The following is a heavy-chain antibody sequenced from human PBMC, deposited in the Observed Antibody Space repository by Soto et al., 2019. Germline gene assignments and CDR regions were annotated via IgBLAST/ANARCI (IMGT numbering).Heavy chain of an antibody. Sequence: GSLRLSCEASGFTFSSYAMNWVRQAPGKGLEWVSGISGSGGSTYYADSVKGRFTISRDNSKNTLYLQMNSLRAEDTAVYYCAKATRPVELYYYYGMDVWGQGTTVTVSS. J-gene: IGHJ6*02. CDR2: ISGSGGST. D-gene: IGHD1-7*01. CDR3: AKATRPVELYYYYGMDV. CDR1: GFTFSSYA. V-gene: IGHV3-23*01.